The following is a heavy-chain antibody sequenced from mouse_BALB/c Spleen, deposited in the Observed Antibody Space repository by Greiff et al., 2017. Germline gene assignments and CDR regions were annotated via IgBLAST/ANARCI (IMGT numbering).Heavy chain of an antibody. J-gene: IGHJ3*01. CDR3: ARDYRYDFAY. CDR2: IWAGGST. Sequence: VQRVESGPGLVAPSQSLSITCTVSGFSLTSYGVHWVRQPPGKGLEWLGVIWAGGSTNYNSALMSRLSISKDNSKSQVFLKMNSLQTDDTAMYYCARDYRYDFAYWGQGTLVTVSA. V-gene: IGHV2-9*02. D-gene: IGHD2-14*01. CDR1: GFSLTSYG.